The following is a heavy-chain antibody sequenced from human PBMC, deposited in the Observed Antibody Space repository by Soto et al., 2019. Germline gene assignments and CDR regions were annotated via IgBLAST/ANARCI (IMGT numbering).Heavy chain of an antibody. CDR1: SKS. D-gene: IGHD3-10*01. Sequence: SKSRRSPQHDNKQGLEWMGGIIPIFGTANYAQKFQGRVTITADESTSKAYMELSSLRSEGTAVYYCARQSAGSGSYGVEARGMDVWGQGITVTVYS. CDR3: ARQSAGSGSYGVEARGMDV. V-gene: IGHV1-69*01. CDR2: IIPIFGTA. J-gene: IGHJ6*02.